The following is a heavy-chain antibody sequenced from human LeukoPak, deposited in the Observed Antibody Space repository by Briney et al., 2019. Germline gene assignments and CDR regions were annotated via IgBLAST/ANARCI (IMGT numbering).Heavy chain of an antibody. J-gene: IGHJ5*02. CDR1: GFSFSSNW. CDR2: IKRDGSQK. CDR3: ARLGLEVGGPNWFDP. Sequence: GGSLRLSCAAPGFSFSSNWMGWVRQAPGKGLEWVAHIKRDGSQKYYLDSAKGRFTISRDNAKNSLYLQMNSLRVEDTAVYYCARLGLEVGGPNWFDPWGQGTLVTVSS. D-gene: IGHD1-1*01. V-gene: IGHV3-7*01.